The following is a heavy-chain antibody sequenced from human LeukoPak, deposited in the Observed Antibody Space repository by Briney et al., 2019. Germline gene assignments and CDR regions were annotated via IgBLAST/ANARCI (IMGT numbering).Heavy chain of an antibody. CDR3: ARLTMVVIREDYYYYMDV. CDR2: MNPNSGNT. Sequence: GASVKVSCKASGYTSTSYDINWVRQATGQGLEWMGWMNPNSGNTGYAQKFQGRVTMTRNTSISTAYMELSSLRSEDTAVYYCARLTMVVIREDYYYYMDVWGKGTTVTVSS. CDR1: GYTSTSYD. V-gene: IGHV1-8*01. D-gene: IGHD4-23*01. J-gene: IGHJ6*03.